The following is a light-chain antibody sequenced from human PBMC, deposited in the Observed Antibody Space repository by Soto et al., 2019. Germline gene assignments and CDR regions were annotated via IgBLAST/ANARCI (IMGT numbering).Light chain of an antibody. CDR1: KLGDKY. CDR2: YDN. Sequence: SYELTQPPSVSVSPGQTVSITCSGDKLGDKYVAWYQQKPGQSPVLVIYYDNERPSGTPERFSGANSGNTATLTISGTQVMDEADYYCQAWDSNTYIFGTGTKLTVL. CDR3: QAWDSNTYI. J-gene: IGLJ1*01. V-gene: IGLV3-1*01.